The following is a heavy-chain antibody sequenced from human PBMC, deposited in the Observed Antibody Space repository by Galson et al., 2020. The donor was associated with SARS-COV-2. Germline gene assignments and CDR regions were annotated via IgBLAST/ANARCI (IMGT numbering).Heavy chain of an antibody. J-gene: IGHJ4*02. D-gene: IGHD5-18*01. CDR3: TTAPTAVTYYFDY. CDR2: IKSKTDGGTT. CDR1: GFTFSNAW. Sequence: GESLKISCAASGFTFSNAWMSWVRQAPGKGLEWVGRIKSKTDGGTTDYAAPAKGRFTLSRDDSKNTLSLQMNSLKTEDTAVYYCTTAPTAVTYYFDYWGQGTLVTVSS. V-gene: IGHV3-15*01.